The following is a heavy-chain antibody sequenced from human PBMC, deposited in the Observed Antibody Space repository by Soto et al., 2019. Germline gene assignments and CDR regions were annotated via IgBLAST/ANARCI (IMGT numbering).Heavy chain of an antibody. Sequence: SLRLSCASSGFTFSSYAMSWVRQAPGKGLEWVSAISGSGGSTYYADSVKGRFTISRDNSKNTLYLQMNSLRAEDTAVYYCAKDLSGITIFGVVIDYWGQGTLVTVSS. CDR3: AKDLSGITIFGVVIDY. CDR1: GFTFSSYA. CDR2: ISGSGGST. D-gene: IGHD3-3*01. V-gene: IGHV3-23*01. J-gene: IGHJ4*02.